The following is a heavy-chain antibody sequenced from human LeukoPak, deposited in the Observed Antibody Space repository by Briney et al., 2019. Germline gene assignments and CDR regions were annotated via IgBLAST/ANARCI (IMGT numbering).Heavy chain of an antibody. CDR2: ISGSGGST. D-gene: IGHD6-13*01. J-gene: IGHJ5*02. CDR3: AKAQIKEQQLVPTPGS. Sequence: GGSLRLSCAASGFTFSSYAMSWVRQAPGKGLEWVSAISGSGGSTYYADSVKGRFTISRDNSKNTLYLQMNSLRAEDTAVYYCAKAQIKEQQLVPTPGSWGQGTLVTVSS. V-gene: IGHV3-23*01. CDR1: GFTFSSYA.